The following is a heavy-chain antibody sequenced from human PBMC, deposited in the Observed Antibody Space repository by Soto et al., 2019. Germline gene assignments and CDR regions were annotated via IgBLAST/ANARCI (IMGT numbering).Heavy chain of an antibody. CDR1: GHTLTELS. CDR3: ATPKTFRGAVVTNINFDF. V-gene: IGHV1-24*01. J-gene: IGHJ4*02. CDR2: FDPEGCEA. Sequence: ASVQVSCKLSGHTLTELSIHWVRQAPGKGLEWLGGFDPEGCEAIYTQKWHGRVTVTEDTVTGTAYMELRGLKSDDTAVYYCATPKTFRGAVVTNINFDFWGQGTPVTVSS. D-gene: IGHD3-10*01.